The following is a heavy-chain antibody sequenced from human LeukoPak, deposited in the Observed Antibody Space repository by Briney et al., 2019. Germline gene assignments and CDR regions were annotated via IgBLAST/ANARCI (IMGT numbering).Heavy chain of an antibody. CDR3: ARAKRNGFDI. CDR2: ISGTSSTI. J-gene: IGHJ3*02. Sequence: GGSLRLSCAASGFTFSSYGMNWVRQAPGKGLEWISYISGTSSTIYYADSVKGRFTISRDNAKNSLYLQMNGLRAEDTAVYYCARAKRNGFDIWGQGTMVTVSS. V-gene: IGHV3-48*01. CDR1: GFTFSSYG.